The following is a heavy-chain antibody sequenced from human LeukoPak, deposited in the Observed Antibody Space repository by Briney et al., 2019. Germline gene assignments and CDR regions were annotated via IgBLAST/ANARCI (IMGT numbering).Heavy chain of an antibody. J-gene: IGHJ3*02. V-gene: IGHV4-31*03. CDR1: GGSISSGGYY. CDR3: ARASSHDYGDYRAAFDI. D-gene: IGHD4-17*01. CDR2: IYYSGST. Sequence: SETLSLICTVSGGSISSGGYYWSWIRQHPGKGLEWIGYIYYSGSTYYNPSLKSRVTISVDTSKNQFSLKLSSVTAADTAVYYCARASSHDYGDYRAAFDIWGQGTMVTVSS.